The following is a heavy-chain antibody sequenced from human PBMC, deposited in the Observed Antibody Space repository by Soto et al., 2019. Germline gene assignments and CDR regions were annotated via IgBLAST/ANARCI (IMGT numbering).Heavy chain of an antibody. Sequence: RSETLSLACTVSGGSISTFYWNCIRQPPGKGLEWIGYIYYTGSTYYNPSLKSRVSRSVDTSKNHFSLNLNSMTTADTALYYCARGLSNGVIDVWGQGTTVTV. D-gene: IGHD2-8*01. J-gene: IGHJ6*02. V-gene: IGHV4-59*01. CDR2: IYYTGST. CDR3: ARGLSNGVIDV. CDR1: GGSISTFY.